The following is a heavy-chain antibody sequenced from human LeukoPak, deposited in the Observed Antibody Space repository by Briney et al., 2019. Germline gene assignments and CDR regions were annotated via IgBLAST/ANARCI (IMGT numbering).Heavy chain of an antibody. J-gene: IGHJ4*02. CDR3: ARGGYSSSVPFDY. V-gene: IGHV4-59*12. CDR1: SGSISSYY. D-gene: IGHD6-13*01. CDR2: IYYSGST. Sequence: SETLSLTCTVSSGSISSYYWSWIRQPPGKGLEWIGYIYYSGSTNYNPSLKSRVTISVDTSKNQFSLKLSSVTAADTAVYYCARGGYSSSVPFDYWGQGTLVTVSS.